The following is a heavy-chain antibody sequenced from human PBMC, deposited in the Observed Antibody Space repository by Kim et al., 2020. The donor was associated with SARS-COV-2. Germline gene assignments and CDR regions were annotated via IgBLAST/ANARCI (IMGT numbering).Heavy chain of an antibody. V-gene: IGHV3-21*01. D-gene: IGHD7-27*01. CDR3: ARGSSGVNYGMDV. CDR2: ISSSSSYI. Sequence: GGSLRLSCAASGFTFSSYSMNWVRQAPGKGLEWVSSISSSSSYIYYADSVKGRFTISRDNAKNSLYLQMNSLRAEDTAVYYCARGSSGVNYGMDVWGQGTTVTVSS. CDR1: GFTFSSYS. J-gene: IGHJ6*02.